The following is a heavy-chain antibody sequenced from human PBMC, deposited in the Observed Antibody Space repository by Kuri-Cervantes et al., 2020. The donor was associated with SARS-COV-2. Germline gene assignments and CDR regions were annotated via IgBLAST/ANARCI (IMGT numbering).Heavy chain of an antibody. CDR2: ISSSSSYI. CDR3: ASQGAVY. CDR1: GFTFSSYS. Sequence: ETLSLTCAASGFTFSSYSMNWVRQAPGKGLEWVSSISSSSSYIYYADSVKGRFTISRDNAKNSLYPQMNSLRAEDTAVYYCASQGAVYWGQGTLVTVSS. J-gene: IGHJ4*02. V-gene: IGHV3-21*01. D-gene: IGHD1-26*01.